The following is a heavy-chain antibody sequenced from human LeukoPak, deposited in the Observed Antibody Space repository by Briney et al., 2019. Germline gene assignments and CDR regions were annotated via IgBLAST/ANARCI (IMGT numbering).Heavy chain of an antibody. J-gene: IGHJ3*02. D-gene: IGHD3-10*01. CDR1: GFTFSSYA. CDR3: AKDWGNYYGSGSYLYDAFDI. Sequence: GGSLRPSCAASGFTFSSYAMSWVRQAPGKGLEWVSAISGSGGSTYYADSVKGRFTISRDNSKNTLYLQMNSLRAEDTAVYYCAKDWGNYYGSGSYLYDAFDIWGQGTMVTVSS. V-gene: IGHV3-23*01. CDR2: ISGSGGST.